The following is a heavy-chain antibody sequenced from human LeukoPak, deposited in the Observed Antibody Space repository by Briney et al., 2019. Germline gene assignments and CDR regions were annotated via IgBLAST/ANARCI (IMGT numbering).Heavy chain of an antibody. Sequence: ASVKVSCKASGYTFTGYYMHWVRQAPGQGLEWMGWINPNSGGTNYAQKFQGRVTMTRDTSISTAYMELSRLRSDDTAVYYCARDRRCSSTSCYTGSVLFQHWGQGTLVTVSS. J-gene: IGHJ1*01. CDR2: INPNSGGT. CDR1: GYTFTGYY. D-gene: IGHD2-2*02. CDR3: ARDRRCSSTSCYTGSVLFQH. V-gene: IGHV1-2*02.